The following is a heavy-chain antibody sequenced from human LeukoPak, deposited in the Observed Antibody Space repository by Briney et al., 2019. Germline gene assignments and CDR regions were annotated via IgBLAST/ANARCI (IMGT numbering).Heavy chain of an antibody. CDR1: GFTFSSYG. CDR2: ISGSGGST. J-gene: IGHJ4*02. V-gene: IGHV3-23*01. Sequence: GGSLRLSCAASGFTFSSYGMHWVRQAPGKGLEWVSGISGSGGSTYYADSVKGRFTISRDNSKNTLYLQMNSLRAEDTAVYYCAKRGILTGEFDYWGQGTLVTVSS. D-gene: IGHD3-9*01. CDR3: AKRGILTGEFDY.